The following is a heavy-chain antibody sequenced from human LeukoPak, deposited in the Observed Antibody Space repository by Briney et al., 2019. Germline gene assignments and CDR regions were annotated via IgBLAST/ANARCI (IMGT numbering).Heavy chain of an antibody. Sequence: AGGSLRLSCAASGFTFSSYSMNWVRQAPGKGLEWVSSISSSSSYIYYADSVKGRFTISRDNAKNSLYLQMNSLRAEDTAVYYCARFSSGCFRSSYFNYWGQGTLVTVSS. CDR1: GFTFSSYS. V-gene: IGHV3-21*01. D-gene: IGHD6-19*01. J-gene: IGHJ4*02. CDR2: ISSSSSYI. CDR3: ARFSSGCFRSSYFNY.